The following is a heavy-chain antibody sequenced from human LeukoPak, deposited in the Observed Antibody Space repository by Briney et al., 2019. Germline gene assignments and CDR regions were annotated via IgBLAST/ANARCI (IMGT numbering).Heavy chain of an antibody. Sequence: GGSLRLSCAASGFTFTNNFMSWVRQVPGKGLEWVANIKQDGSEKTYADSVRGRFTTSRDNAKSSLSLQMNSLRAEDTAVYYCARGHSNYGDYFDYWGQGTLVTVSS. V-gene: IGHV3-7*01. CDR1: GFTFTNNF. CDR2: IKQDGSEK. J-gene: IGHJ4*02. CDR3: ARGHSNYGDYFDY. D-gene: IGHD4-11*01.